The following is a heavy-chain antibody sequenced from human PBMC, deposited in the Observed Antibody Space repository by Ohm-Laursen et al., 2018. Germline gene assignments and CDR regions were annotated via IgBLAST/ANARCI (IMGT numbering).Heavy chain of an antibody. CDR1: GFTVSNNY. D-gene: IGHD3-10*01. V-gene: IGHV3-66*01. Sequence: SLRLSCAASGFTVSNNYMSWVRQAPGKGLEWVSVIYSGGSTYYADSVKGRFTISRDNSKNTLYLQMNSLRAEDTAVYYCARSSMVRGVIRVPYYYGMDVWGQGTTVTVSS. CDR2: IYSGGST. J-gene: IGHJ6*02. CDR3: ARSSMVRGVIRVPYYYGMDV.